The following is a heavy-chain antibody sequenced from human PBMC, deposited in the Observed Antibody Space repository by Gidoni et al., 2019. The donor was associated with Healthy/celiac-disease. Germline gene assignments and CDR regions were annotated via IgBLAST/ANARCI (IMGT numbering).Heavy chain of an antibody. CDR3: ASSRYCGGDCYSDLVDY. CDR2: IIPIFGTA. D-gene: IGHD2-21*02. J-gene: IGHJ4*02. V-gene: IGHV1-69*06. Sequence: QVQLVQSGAEVKKPGSSVKVSCKASGGTFSSYAISWVRQAPGQGLEWMGGIIPIFGTANYAQKFQGRVTITADKSTSTAYMELSSLRSEDTAVYYCASSRYCGGDCYSDLVDYWGQGTLVTVSS. CDR1: GGTFSSYA.